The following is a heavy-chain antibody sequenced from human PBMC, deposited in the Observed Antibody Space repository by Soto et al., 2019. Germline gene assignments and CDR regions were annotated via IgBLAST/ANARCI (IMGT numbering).Heavy chain of an antibody. V-gene: IGHV1-2*02. CDR1: GYSFTGNS. CDR2: IIPNNGGT. D-gene: IGHD6-13*01. CDR3: ARRAGIAAAGTNWFDP. J-gene: IGHJ5*02. Sequence: ASVKVSCKASGYSFTGNSMHWVRQAPGQGLEWMGWIIPNNGGTNYAQKFQGRVTMTADTSISTAYMELSSLRSEDTAVYYCARRAGIAAAGTNWFDPWGQGTLVTVSS.